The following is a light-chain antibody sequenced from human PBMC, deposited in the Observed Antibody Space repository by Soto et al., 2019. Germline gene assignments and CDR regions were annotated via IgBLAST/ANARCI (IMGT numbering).Light chain of an antibody. CDR1: QSVLYSSSNKNY. Sequence: DIVMTQSPDSLAVSLGERATINCRSSQSVLYSSSNKNYLAWYQQKPGQPPKVLIYWASTRESGVPDRFSGSGSGTDFTLTISSLEPEDFAVYYCQQRSDWLTFGGGTKVEIK. CDR3: QQRSDWLT. J-gene: IGKJ4*01. V-gene: IGKV4-1*01. CDR2: WAS.